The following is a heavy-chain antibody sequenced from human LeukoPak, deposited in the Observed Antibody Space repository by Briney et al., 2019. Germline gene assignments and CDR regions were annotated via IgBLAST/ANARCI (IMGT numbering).Heavy chain of an antibody. J-gene: IGHJ5*02. D-gene: IGHD3-9*01. Sequence: PSETLSLTCTVSGGSISGHYWNWIRQPPGKGLEWIGYIYYSGSTNYNPSLKSRVTISLDTSRNQFSLELTSVTAADTAVYYCARCDSLTGLDPWGQGTLVTVSS. CDR2: IYYSGST. V-gene: IGHV4-59*11. CDR3: ARCDSLTGLDP. CDR1: GGSISGHY.